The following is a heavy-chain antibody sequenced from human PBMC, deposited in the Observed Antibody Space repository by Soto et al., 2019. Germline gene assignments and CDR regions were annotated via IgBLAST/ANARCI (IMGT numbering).Heavy chain of an antibody. CDR2: IYYSGST. J-gene: IGHJ5*02. V-gene: IGHV4-39*01. CDR1: GGSISSSSYY. D-gene: IGHD6-13*01. Sequence: SETLSLTCTVSGGSISSSSYYWGWIRQPPGKGLEWIGSIYYSGSTYYNPSLKSRVTISVDTSKNQFSLKLSSVTAADTAVYYCARHSYIAAAGIGWFDPWGQGTLVTSPQ. CDR3: ARHSYIAAAGIGWFDP.